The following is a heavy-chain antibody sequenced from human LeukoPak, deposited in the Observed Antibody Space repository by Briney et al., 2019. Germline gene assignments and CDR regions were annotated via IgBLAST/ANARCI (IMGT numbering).Heavy chain of an antibody. CDR2: IYSGGST. CDR1: GFTVSSYS. J-gene: IGHJ3*02. D-gene: IGHD5-12*01. Sequence: GGSLILSCVASGFTVSSYSMNWVRQAPGKGLEWVSVIYSGGSTYYADSVKGRFTISRHNSKNTLYLQMNSLRAEDTAVYYCANIPGSGGYDIAFDIWGQGTMVTVSS. CDR3: ANIPGSGGYDIAFDI. V-gene: IGHV3-53*04.